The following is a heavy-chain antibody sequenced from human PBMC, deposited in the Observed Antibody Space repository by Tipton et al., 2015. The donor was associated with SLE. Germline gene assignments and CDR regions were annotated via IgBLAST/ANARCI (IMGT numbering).Heavy chain of an antibody. CDR1: GGSFSGYY. CDR2: INHSGST. Sequence: LRLSCAVYGGSFSGYYWSWIRQPPGKGLEWIGEINHSGSTNYNPSLKSRVTISVDTSKNQFSLKLSSVTAADTAVYYCARERIKGDHDFDYWGQGTLVTVSS. V-gene: IGHV4-34*01. D-gene: IGHD2-21*02. J-gene: IGHJ4*02. CDR3: ARERIKGDHDFDY.